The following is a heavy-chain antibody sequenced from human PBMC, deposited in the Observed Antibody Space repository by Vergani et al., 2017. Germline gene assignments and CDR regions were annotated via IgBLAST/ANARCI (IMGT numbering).Heavy chain of an antibody. V-gene: IGHV4-38-2*02. Sequence: QVQLQESGPRLVKPSETLSLICSVSGYSISSGYFWGWIRQSPGKGLEWLGTIDRTGRTHLSPSLKSRLTISVDTSKNQFSLKVNSVTAADTAVYYCSSYRQGYEVFDNWGQGTLVTVSS. J-gene: IGHJ4*02. D-gene: IGHD3-3*01. CDR2: IDRTGRT. CDR3: SSYRQGYEVFDN. CDR1: GYSISSGYF.